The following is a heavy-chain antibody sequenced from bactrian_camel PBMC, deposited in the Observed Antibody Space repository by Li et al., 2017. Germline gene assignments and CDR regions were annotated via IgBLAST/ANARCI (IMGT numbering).Heavy chain of an antibody. CDR3: AADDGDRGYNEHINY. CDR1: GFAFSSAT. CDR2: IDGDGTT. V-gene: IGHV3S42*01. D-gene: IGHD4*01. Sequence: DVQLVESGGGSVQPGGSLRLSCVASGFAFSSATVSWVRQAPEKEREGVATIDGDGTTSYADSVKGRFTISQDVAKNTVYLQMNSLRPEDTAMYYCAADDGDRGYNEHINYWGQGTQVTVS. J-gene: IGHJ4*01.